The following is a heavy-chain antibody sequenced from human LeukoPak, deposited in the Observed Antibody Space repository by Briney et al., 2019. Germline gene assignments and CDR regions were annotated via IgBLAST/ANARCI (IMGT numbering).Heavy chain of an antibody. J-gene: IGHJ4*02. D-gene: IGHD4-17*01. Sequence: GESLKISCKGSGYSFTSNWIAWVRQMPGKGLEWMGIIYPGDSDTRYSPSFQGQVTISADKSISTAYPQWSSLKASDTAMYYCARLSTARKTTVTTDFDYWGQGTLVTVSS. CDR2: IYPGDSDT. CDR1: GYSFTSNW. CDR3: ARLSTARKTTVTTDFDY. V-gene: IGHV5-51*01.